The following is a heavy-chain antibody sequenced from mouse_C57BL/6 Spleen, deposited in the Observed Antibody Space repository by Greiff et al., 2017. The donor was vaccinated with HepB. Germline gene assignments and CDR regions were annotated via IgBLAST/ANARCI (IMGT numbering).Heavy chain of an antibody. V-gene: IGHV5-4*03. CDR2: ISDGGSYT. D-gene: IGHD2-4*01. Sequence: EVKLMESGGGLVKPGGSLKLSCAASGFTFSSYAMSWVRQTPEKRLEWVATISDGGSYTYYPDNVKGRFTISRDNAKNNLYLQMSHLKSEDTAMYYCARVYDYDGLFDYWGQGTTLTVSS. CDR1: GFTFSSYA. J-gene: IGHJ2*01. CDR3: ARVYDYDGLFDY.